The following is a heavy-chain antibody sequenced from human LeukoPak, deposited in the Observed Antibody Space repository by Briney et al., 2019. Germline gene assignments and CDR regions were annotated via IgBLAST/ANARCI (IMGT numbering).Heavy chain of an antibody. V-gene: IGHV3-21*01. J-gene: IGHJ5*02. CDR3: ARDYVSGSFGP. Sequence: PGGSLRLSCAASGFTFSGAWMSWVRQAPGKGLEWVSAISSSSSYIYYADSVKGRFTISRDNAKNSLYLQMNSLRAEDTAVYYCARDYVSGSFGPWGQGTLVTVSS. D-gene: IGHD3-10*01. CDR2: ISSSSSYI. CDR1: GFTFSGAW.